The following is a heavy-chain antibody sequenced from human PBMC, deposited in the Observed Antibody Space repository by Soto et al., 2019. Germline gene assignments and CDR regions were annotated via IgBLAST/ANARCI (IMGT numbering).Heavy chain of an antibody. Sequence: QVQLVESGGGVVQPGRSLRLSCAASGFTFSNYAMHWVRQAPGKGLEWVAAISYDGSHKYYAESVKGRFTISRDNSKDTLYLQMNSLRTDDTAVFYCARVKGVYYYDSSGYVDYWGQGTLVTVSS. CDR1: GFTFSNYA. CDR2: ISYDGSHK. D-gene: IGHD3-22*01. CDR3: ARVKGVYYYDSSGYVDY. J-gene: IGHJ4*02. V-gene: IGHV3-30-3*01.